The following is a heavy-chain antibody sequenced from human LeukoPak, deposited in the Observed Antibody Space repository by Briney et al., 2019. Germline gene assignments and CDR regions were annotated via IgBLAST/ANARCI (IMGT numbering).Heavy chain of an antibody. V-gene: IGHV3-30*04. D-gene: IGHD3-22*01. J-gene: IGHJ4*02. CDR2: ISYDGSNK. CDR3: ARDTEGYYDSSGYYYGYFDY. Sequence: GGSLRLSCAASGFTFSSYAMHWVRQAPGKGLEWVAVISYDGSNKYYADSVKGRFTISRDNSKNTLYLQMNSLRAEDTAVYYCARDTEGYYDSSGYYYGYFDYWGQGTLVTVSS. CDR1: GFTFSSYA.